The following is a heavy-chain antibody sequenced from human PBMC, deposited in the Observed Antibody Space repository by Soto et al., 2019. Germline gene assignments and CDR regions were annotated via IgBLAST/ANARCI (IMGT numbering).Heavy chain of an antibody. D-gene: IGHD5-18*01. CDR3: ARGTAGYSDA. CDR1: GYAFSSYG. CDR2: ISAYNGNT. Sequence: KSYWRGVGYAFSSYGISCLRKTQRQGLECMGWISAYNGNTNYAQKLQGRVTITTDTSTSTAYMELSSLRFEDTSVYYCARGTAGYSDAWGQGTLVTVSS. J-gene: IGHJ5*02. V-gene: IGHV1-18*01.